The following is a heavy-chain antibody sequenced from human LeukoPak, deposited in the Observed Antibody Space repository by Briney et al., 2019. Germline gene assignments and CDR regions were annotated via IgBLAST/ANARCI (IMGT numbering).Heavy chain of an antibody. CDR1: GYTFTGYY. Sequence: ASVKVSCKASGYTFTGYYMHWFRQAPGQGLEWMGWINPSSDGTKYAQMFQGRVTMTGDTSISTAYMELSRLRSDDTAVYYCARDLTTVTIFDYWGQGTLVTVSS. CDR2: INPSSDGT. CDR3: ARDLTTVTIFDY. J-gene: IGHJ4*02. D-gene: IGHD4-17*01. V-gene: IGHV1-2*02.